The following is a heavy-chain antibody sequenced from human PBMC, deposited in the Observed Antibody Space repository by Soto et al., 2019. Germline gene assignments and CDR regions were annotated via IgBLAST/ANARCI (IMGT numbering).Heavy chain of an antibody. V-gene: IGHV4-59*08. CDR2: INHDGYS. Sequence: QVQLQQSGPGLVKPSETLSLTCTVSGGSIINYYCSWFRQSPGKGLEWIGYINHDGYSAYNLSLKGRIPMSSVTSKTQFSLVLDSVTATDAAGYYCARQGYGPQHGLVDAWGQGTTVIVSS. D-gene: IGHD1-1*01. J-gene: IGHJ6*02. CDR1: GGSIINYY. CDR3: ARQGYGPQHGLVDA.